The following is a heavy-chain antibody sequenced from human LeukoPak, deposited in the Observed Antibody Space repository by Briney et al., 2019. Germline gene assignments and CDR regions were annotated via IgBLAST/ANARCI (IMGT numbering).Heavy chain of an antibody. J-gene: IGHJ4*02. CDR2: ISSGSSTI. CDR3: ARWSYDSSGYSFDY. Sequence: PGGSLRLSCAASGFTFSSYSMNWVRQAPGKGLEWVSYISSGSSTIYYADSVKGRFTISRDNAKNSLYLQMNSLRAEDTAVYYCARWSYDSSGYSFDYWGQGTLVTVSS. V-gene: IGHV3-48*01. D-gene: IGHD3-22*01. CDR1: GFTFSSYS.